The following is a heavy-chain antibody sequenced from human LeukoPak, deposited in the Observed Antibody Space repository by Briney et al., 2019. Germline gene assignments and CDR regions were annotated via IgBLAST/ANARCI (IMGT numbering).Heavy chain of an antibody. CDR2: IYYSGST. J-gene: IGHJ5*02. D-gene: IGHD3-9*01. Sequence: SETLSLTCTVSGGSISSSSYYWGWIRQPPGRGVEGIGSIYYSGSTYYNPSLKSRVIISVDTSKNQFSLKLSSVTPADTAVYYCARHVSYDILTGYHNWFDPWGQGTLVTVSS. V-gene: IGHV4-39*01. CDR1: GGSISSSSYY. CDR3: ARHVSYDILTGYHNWFDP.